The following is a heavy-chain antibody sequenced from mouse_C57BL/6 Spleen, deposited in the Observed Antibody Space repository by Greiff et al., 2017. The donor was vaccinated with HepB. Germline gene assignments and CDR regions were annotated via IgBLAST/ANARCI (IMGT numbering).Heavy chain of an antibody. V-gene: IGHV7-3*01. CDR1: GFTFTDYY. CDR3: ASSQLAWFAY. Sequence: EVQLQESGGGLVQPGGSLSLSCAASGFTFTDYYMSWVRQPPGKALEWLGFIRNKANGYTTEYSASVKGRFTISRDNSQSILYLQMNALRAEDSATYYCASSQLAWFAYWGQGTLVTVSA. J-gene: IGHJ3*01. D-gene: IGHD4-1*02. CDR2: IRNKANGYTT.